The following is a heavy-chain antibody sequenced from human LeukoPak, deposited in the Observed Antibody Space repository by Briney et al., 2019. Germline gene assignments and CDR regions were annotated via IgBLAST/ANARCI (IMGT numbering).Heavy chain of an antibody. CDR3: ARDLGGYSSSLSFDY. Sequence: PSETLSLTCNVSGGSIRSGDHYWGWIRQPPGKGLEWIGFIYYSGSTNYNPSLKSRVTISVDTSKNQFSLNLSSVTAADTAVYYCARDLGGYSSSLSFDYWGQGTLVTVSS. D-gene: IGHD6-6*01. J-gene: IGHJ4*02. CDR1: GGSIRSGDHY. V-gene: IGHV4-61*08. CDR2: IYYSGST.